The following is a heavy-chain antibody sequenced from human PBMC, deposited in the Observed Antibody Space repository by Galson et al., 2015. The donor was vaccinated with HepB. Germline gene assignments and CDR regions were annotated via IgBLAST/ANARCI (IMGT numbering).Heavy chain of an antibody. CDR2: IRSKAYGGTT. D-gene: IGHD3-22*01. V-gene: IGHV3-49*03. Sequence: SLRLSCAASGFTFGDYAMSWFRQAPGKGLEWVGFIRSKAYGGTTEYAASVKGRFTISRDDSKSIAYLQMNSLKTEDTAVHYCTRDKSVISYYDSSGPIDYWGQGTLVTVSS. CDR3: TRDKSVISYYDSSGPIDY. J-gene: IGHJ4*02. CDR1: GFTFGDYA.